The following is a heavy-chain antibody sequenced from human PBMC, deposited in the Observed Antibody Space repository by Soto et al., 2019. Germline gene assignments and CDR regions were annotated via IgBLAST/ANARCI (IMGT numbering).Heavy chain of an antibody. CDR2: ISGSGGST. V-gene: IGHV3-23*01. D-gene: IGHD3-22*01. Sequence: ESVGGLVQPGGSLRLSCAASGFTFSSYAMSWVRQAPGKGLEWVSAISGSGGSTYYADSVKGRFTISRDNSKNTLYLQMNSLRAEDTAVYYCAKRYSSGYYRRGYFDYWGQGTLVTVSS. CDR1: GFTFSSYA. CDR3: AKRYSSGYYRRGYFDY. J-gene: IGHJ4*02.